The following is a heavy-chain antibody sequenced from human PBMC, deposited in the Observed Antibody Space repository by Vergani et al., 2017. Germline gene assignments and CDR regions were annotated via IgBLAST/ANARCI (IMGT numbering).Heavy chain of an antibody. CDR2: ISGSGSTT. CDR3: SKNGFFVTTSCYTTPVDTLQY. D-gene: IGHD2-2*01. J-gene: IGHJ4*02. Sequence: EVQLLESGGGLVQPGGSLRLSCAASGFSFSDYAMSWVRQAPGKGLEWVAAISGSGSTTYYADSVKGRFTVSRDNSKNTLFLQMNSLRAEDTAVYYCSKNGFFVTTSCYTTPVDTLQYWGQGALVTVSS. V-gene: IGHV3-23*01. CDR1: GFSFSDYA.